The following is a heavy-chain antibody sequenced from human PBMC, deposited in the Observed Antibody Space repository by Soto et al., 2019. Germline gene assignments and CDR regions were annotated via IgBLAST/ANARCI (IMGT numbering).Heavy chain of an antibody. CDR3: ARGGNYDFWSGFGDINWFDP. V-gene: IGHV4-30-2*01. CDR1: GGSISSGGYS. CDR2: IYHSGST. J-gene: IGHJ5*02. D-gene: IGHD3-3*01. Sequence: SETLSLTCAVSGGSISSGGYSWSWIRQPPGKGLEWIGYIYHSGSTYYNPSLKSRVTISVDRSKNQFSLKLSSVTAADTAVYYCARGGNYDFWSGFGDINWFDPWGQGTLVTVSS.